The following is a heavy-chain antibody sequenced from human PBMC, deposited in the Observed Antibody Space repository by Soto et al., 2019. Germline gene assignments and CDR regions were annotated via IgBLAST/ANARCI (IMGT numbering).Heavy chain of an antibody. CDR3: ARVWLQVLVFEI. J-gene: IGHJ3*02. CDR1: GGSISSGGYS. Sequence: PSETLSLTCAVSGGSISSGGYSWSWIRQPPGKGLEWIGYIYYSGSINYNPSLKSRVAISVDRSQNQFSLRLDSVTAGDTAVYYCARVWLQVLVFEIWGQGTMVTVSS. D-gene: IGHD5-12*01. V-gene: IGHV4-30-2*01. CDR2: IYYSGSI.